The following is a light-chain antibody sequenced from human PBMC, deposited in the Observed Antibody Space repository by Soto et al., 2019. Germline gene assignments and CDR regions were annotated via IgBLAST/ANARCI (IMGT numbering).Light chain of an antibody. CDR2: KAS. Sequence: DIQMTQSPSTLSASVGDRVTIPCRASQSISSWLAWYQQKPGKAPKLLIYKASTLESGVPSRFSGSGSGTKFPLTISSLQPDDFATYYCQQYNSYPWTFGQGTKVDI. CDR3: QQYNSYPWT. J-gene: IGKJ1*01. CDR1: QSISSW. V-gene: IGKV1-5*03.